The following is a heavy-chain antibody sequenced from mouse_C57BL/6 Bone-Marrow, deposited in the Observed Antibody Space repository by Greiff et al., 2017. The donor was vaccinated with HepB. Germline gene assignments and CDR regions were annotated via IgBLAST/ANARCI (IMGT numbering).Heavy chain of an antibody. Sequence: DVQLQESGPELVKPGASVKISCKASGYSFTGYYMNWVKQSPEKSLEWIGEINPSTGGTTYNQKFKAKATLTVDKSSSTAYMQLKSLTSEDSAVYYCARASDYGSSYQFDYWGQGTTLTVSS. J-gene: IGHJ2*01. CDR2: INPSTGGT. CDR3: ARASDYGSSYQFDY. V-gene: IGHV1-42*01. D-gene: IGHD1-1*01. CDR1: GYSFTGYY.